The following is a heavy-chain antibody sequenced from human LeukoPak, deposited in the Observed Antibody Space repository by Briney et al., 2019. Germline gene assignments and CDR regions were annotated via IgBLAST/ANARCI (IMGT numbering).Heavy chain of an antibody. J-gene: IGHJ4*02. CDR2: IIPILGIA. CDR1: GGTFSSYA. Sequence: SVKVSCKASGGTFSSYAISWVRQAPGQGLEWMGRIIPILGIANYAQKFQGRVTITADKSTSTAYMELSSLRSEDTAVYYCARSSGSYVPNNYFDYWGQGTLVTVSS. D-gene: IGHD1-26*01. V-gene: IGHV1-69*04. CDR3: ARSSGSYVPNNYFDY.